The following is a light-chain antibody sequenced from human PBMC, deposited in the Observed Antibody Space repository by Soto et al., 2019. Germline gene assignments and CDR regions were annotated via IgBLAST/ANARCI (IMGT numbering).Light chain of an antibody. Sequence: EIVLTQSPATLSLSPGERATLSCRASQSVSSYLAWYQQKPGQAPRLLIYDASNRATGIPARFSGSGSGTDFTLTISSLEPEDVATDYGQRTYNPPPLAFGGGTKVEIK. CDR1: QSVSSY. CDR3: QRTYNPPPLA. V-gene: IGKV3-11*01. CDR2: DAS. J-gene: IGKJ4*01.